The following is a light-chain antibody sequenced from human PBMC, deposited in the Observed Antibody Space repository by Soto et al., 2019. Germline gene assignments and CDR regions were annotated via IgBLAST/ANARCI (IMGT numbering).Light chain of an antibody. Sequence: QSALTQPASVSGSPGQSIAISCTGTSSDVGGYSYVSWYQQQPGKAPKLVISDVSNRPSGVSDRFSGSKSGNTASLTISGLQTEHEADYYCASYTTSSTYVVGTGTKVTVL. J-gene: IGLJ1*01. CDR1: SSDVGGYSY. CDR3: ASYTTSSTYV. CDR2: DVS. V-gene: IGLV2-14*01.